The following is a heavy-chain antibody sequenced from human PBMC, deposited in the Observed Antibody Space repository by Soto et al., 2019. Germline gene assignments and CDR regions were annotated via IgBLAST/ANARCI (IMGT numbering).Heavy chain of an antibody. D-gene: IGHD3-3*01. J-gene: IGHJ6*02. CDR3: ARGQYPFTIFGVVIGYYYYGMDV. CDR2: MNPNSGNT. V-gene: IGHV1-8*01. Sequence: VASVKVSCKASGYTFTSYDINWVRQATGQGLEWMGWMNPNSGNTGYVQKFQGRVTMTRNTSISTAYMELSSLRSEDTAVYYCARGQYPFTIFGVVIGYYYYGMDVWGQGTTVTVSS. CDR1: GYTFTSYD.